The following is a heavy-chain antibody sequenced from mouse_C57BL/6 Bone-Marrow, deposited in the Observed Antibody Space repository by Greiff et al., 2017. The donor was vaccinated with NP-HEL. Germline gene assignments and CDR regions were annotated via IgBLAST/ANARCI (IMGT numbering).Heavy chain of an antibody. CDR2: IRNKANGYTT. Sequence: EVKVEESGGGLVQPGGSLSLSCAASGFTFTDYYMSWVRQPPGKALEWLGFIRNKANGYTTEYSASVKGRFTISRDNSQSILYLQMNALRAEDSATYDCARSRTTYRGYFDVWGTGTTVTVSS. J-gene: IGHJ1*03. V-gene: IGHV7-3*01. CDR3: ARSRTTYRGYFDV. CDR1: GFTFTDYY. D-gene: IGHD5-5*01.